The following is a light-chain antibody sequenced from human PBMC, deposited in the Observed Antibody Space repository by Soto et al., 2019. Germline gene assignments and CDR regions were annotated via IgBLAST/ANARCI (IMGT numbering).Light chain of an antibody. CDR3: CSYAGSNTLAV. J-gene: IGLJ7*01. V-gene: IGLV2-8*01. Sequence: QSVLTQPPSASGSPGQSVTISCTGTSSDVGGYNYVSWYQQHPGKAPKLMIYEVSTRPSGVSNRFSGSKSGNTASLTISGLQAEDEADYYCCSYAGSNTLAVFGGGTQLTFL. CDR1: SSDVGGYNY. CDR2: EVS.